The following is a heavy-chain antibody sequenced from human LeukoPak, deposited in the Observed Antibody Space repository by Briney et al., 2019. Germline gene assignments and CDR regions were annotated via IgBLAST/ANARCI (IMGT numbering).Heavy chain of an antibody. Sequence: SETLSLTCTVSGGSISSGGYYWSWIRQHPGKGLEWIGYIYYSGSTYYNPSLKSRVTISVDTSKNQFSLKLSSVTAADTAVYYCARAVGYCSSTSCYAPQHDAFDIWGQGTMVIVSS. D-gene: IGHD2-2*01. CDR3: ARAVGYCSSTSCYAPQHDAFDI. J-gene: IGHJ3*02. CDR1: GGSISSGGYY. V-gene: IGHV4-31*03. CDR2: IYYSGST.